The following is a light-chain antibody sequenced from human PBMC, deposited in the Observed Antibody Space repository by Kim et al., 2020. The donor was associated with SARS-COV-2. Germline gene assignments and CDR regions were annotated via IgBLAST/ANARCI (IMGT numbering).Light chain of an antibody. Sequence: QPVLTQPPSVSAAPGQKVTISCSGSSSNVRYNFVSWYQQLPGTAPKLLIYDNDKRPSGIPSRFSASKSGTSATLGITGLQTGDEADYYCGTWDNSLSAGVFGGGTQLTVL. CDR1: SSNVRYNF. CDR3: GTWDNSLSAGV. CDR2: DND. V-gene: IGLV1-51*01. J-gene: IGLJ2*01.